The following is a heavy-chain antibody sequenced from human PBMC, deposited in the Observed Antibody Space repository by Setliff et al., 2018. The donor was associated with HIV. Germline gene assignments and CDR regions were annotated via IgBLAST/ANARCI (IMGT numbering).Heavy chain of an antibody. J-gene: IGHJ2*01. CDR1: GYTFTSYG. CDR2: ISAYNGNT. D-gene: IGHD6-19*01. V-gene: IGHV1-18*01. CDR3: ARGPSVRSSGWYGGGDL. Sequence: ASVKVSCKASGYTFTSYGISWVRQAPGQGLEWMGWISAYNGNTNYAQKLQGRVTMTTDTSTSTAYMELRSLRSDDTAVYYCARGPSVRSSGWYGGGDLWGRGTLVTVSS.